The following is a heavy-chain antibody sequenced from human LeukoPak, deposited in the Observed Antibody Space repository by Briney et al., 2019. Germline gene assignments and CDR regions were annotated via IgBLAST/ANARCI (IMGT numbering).Heavy chain of an antibody. V-gene: IGHV4-39*01. CDR1: GGSISSSSYY. Sequence: SETLSLTCTVSGGSISSSSYYWGWIRQPPGKGLEWIGSIYYSGSTYYNPSLKSRVTISVDTSKNQFSLKLSSVTAADTAVYYCARLDRHHYYYGMDVWGQGTTVTVSS. CDR2: IYYSGST. J-gene: IGHJ6*02. CDR3: ARLDRHHYYYGMDV.